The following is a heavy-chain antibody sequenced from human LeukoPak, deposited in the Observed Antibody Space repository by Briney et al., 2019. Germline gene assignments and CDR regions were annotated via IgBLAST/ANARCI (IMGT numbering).Heavy chain of an antibody. CDR2: IYYSGST. CDR3: AREGGYDILTGYYHDAFDI. CDR1: GGSISSYY. J-gene: IGHJ3*02. D-gene: IGHD3-9*01. V-gene: IGHV4-59*01. Sequence: SETLSLTCTVSGGSISSYYWSWIRQPPGKGLEWIGYIYYSGSTNYNPSLKSRVTISVDTSKNQFSLKLGSVTAADTAVYYCAREGGYDILTGYYHDAFDIWGQGTMVTVSS.